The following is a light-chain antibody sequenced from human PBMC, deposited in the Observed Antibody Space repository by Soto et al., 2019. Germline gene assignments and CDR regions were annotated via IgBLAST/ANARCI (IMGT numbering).Light chain of an antibody. CDR3: QQYNTYWT. CDR2: EAS. Sequence: DIQMTQFPSTLSASVGDRVTITCRASQTISRWLAWYQQKPGKAPKLLIYEASTLESGVPPRFSGSGSGTEFTLTINSLQPDYFATYYCQQYNTYWTFGQGTKVEIK. CDR1: QTISRW. V-gene: IGKV1-5*03. J-gene: IGKJ1*01.